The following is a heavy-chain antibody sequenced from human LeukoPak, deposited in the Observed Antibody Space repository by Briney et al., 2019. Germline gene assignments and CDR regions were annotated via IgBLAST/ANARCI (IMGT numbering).Heavy chain of an antibody. CDR1: GFTFSSYA. Sequence: GASLRLSCAASGFTFSSYAMSWVRQAPGKGLEWVSAISGSGGSTYYADSVKGRFTIFRDNSKNTLYLQMNSLRAEDTAVYYCAKGLANWGSRAYYFDYWGQGTLVTVSS. J-gene: IGHJ4*02. CDR3: AKGLANWGSRAYYFDY. V-gene: IGHV3-23*01. D-gene: IGHD7-27*01. CDR2: ISGSGGST.